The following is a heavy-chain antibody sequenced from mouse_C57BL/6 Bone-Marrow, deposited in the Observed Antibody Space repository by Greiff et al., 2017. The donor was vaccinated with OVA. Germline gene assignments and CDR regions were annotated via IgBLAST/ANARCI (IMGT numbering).Heavy chain of an antibody. D-gene: IGHD2-5*01. CDR3: ARDSPYYSNYPWFAY. V-gene: IGHV5-4*01. Sequence: EVMLVESGGGLVKPGGSLKLSCAASGFTFSSYAMSWVRQTPEKRLEWVATISDGGSYTYYPDNVKGRFTISRDNAKNNLYLHMSHLKSEDTAMYYCARDSPYYSNYPWFAYWGQGTLVTVSA. CDR1: GFTFSSYA. J-gene: IGHJ3*01. CDR2: ISDGGSYT.